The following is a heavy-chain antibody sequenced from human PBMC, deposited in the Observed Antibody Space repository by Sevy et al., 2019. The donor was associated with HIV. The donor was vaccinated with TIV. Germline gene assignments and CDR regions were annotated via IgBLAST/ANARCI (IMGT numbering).Heavy chain of an antibody. J-gene: IGHJ6*02. Sequence: GGSLRLSCAASGFPFSNFAMSWVRQAPGKGLEWVSTLIGGGSRTYYADSVTGRFIISRDNSRNTLYLRMNSLRAEDTAIYYCAKRRVQSGLSGGGANYGMDVWGRGTTVTVSS. CDR3: AKRRVQSGLSGGGANYGMDV. V-gene: IGHV3-23*01. D-gene: IGHD2-8*02. CDR1: GFPFSNFA. CDR2: LIGGGSRT.